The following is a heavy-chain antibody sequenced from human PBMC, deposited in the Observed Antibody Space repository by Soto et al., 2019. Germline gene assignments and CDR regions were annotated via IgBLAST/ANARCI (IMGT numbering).Heavy chain of an antibody. J-gene: IGHJ5*02. D-gene: IGHD3-10*01. CDR3: ARGLVKARCGELVWFDP. CDR1: GGSISSGDYY. CDR2: IYYSGST. Sequence: QVQLQESGPGLVKPSQTLSLTCTVSGGSISSGDYYWSWIRQPPGKDLEWIGYIYYSGSTYYIPSLKGRVTISVETSKNQFSLKLSSVTAAATAVYYCARGLVKARCGELVWFDPWGQGNLVTVSS. V-gene: IGHV4-30-4*01.